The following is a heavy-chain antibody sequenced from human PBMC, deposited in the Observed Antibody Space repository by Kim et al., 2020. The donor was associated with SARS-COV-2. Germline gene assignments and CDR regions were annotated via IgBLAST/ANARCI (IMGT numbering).Heavy chain of an antibody. J-gene: IGHJ5*02. CDR2: IYYSGST. CDR1: GGAISSGGYY. CDR3: ARVRGDYGDNWFDP. Sequence: SETLSLTCTVSGGAISSGGYYWSWIRQHPGKGLVWIGYIYYSGSTYYNPSLKSRVTLPVDTSKNQFSLRLSSVTAADTAVYYCARVRGDYGDNWFDPWGKGTLVTVSS. D-gene: IGHD4-17*01. V-gene: IGHV4-31*03.